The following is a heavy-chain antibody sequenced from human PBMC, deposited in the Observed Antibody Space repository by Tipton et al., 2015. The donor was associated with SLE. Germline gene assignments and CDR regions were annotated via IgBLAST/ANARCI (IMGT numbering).Heavy chain of an antibody. CDR2: INHSGST. Sequence: TLSLTCAVNGGSFSGYHCSWIRQPPGKGLEWIAEINHSGSTTYNPSLMSRVTISLDTSKNQFSLRLTSVTAADTAVYYCASVREGYNYDFDNWGQGTLVSVSP. CDR3: ASVREGYNYDFDN. D-gene: IGHD5-24*01. V-gene: IGHV4-34*01. J-gene: IGHJ4*02. CDR1: GGSFSGYH.